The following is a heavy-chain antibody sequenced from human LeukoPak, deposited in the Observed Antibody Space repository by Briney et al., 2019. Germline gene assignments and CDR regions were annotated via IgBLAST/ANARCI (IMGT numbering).Heavy chain of an antibody. CDR2: ISWNSGSI. CDR1: GFTFDDYA. J-gene: IGHJ4*02. CDR3: AKDIGGGIQLWSGGFDY. Sequence: PGGSLRLSCAASGFTFDDYAMHWVRQAPGKGLEWVSGISWNSGSIGYADSVKGRFTISRDNAKNSLYLQMNSLRAEDMALYYCAKDIGGGIQLWSGGFDYWGQGTLVTVSS. D-gene: IGHD5-18*01. V-gene: IGHV3-9*03.